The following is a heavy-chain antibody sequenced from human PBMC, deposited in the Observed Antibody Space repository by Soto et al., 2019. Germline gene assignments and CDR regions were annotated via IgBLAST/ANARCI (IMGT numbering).Heavy chain of an antibody. Sequence: TSETLSLTCTVSRDYIGRYYWGWLRQPPGKALEWLGCIYFTGSTNYNPSFNSRISMSVDTANNQLSLNMTSVTAADTAVYYCVRATVTTEYFDVWGQGALVTVSS. CDR3: VRATVTTEYFDV. V-gene: IGHV4-59*01. CDR1: RDYIGRYY. D-gene: IGHD4-4*01. J-gene: IGHJ4*02. CDR2: IYFTGST.